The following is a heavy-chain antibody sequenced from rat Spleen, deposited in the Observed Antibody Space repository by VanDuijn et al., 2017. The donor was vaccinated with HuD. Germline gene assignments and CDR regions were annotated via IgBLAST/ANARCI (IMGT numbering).Heavy chain of an antibody. Sequence: EVQLQESGPGLVKPSQSLSLTCSVTDYSITSNYWGWIRKFPGNKMEWIGHISYSGNTNYNPSLKSRISITRDTSKNQFFLQLNSVTTEDTATYYCARLGLYYYDGTFFNYFDYWGQGVMVSVSS. CDR2: ISYSGNT. CDR3: ARLGLYYYDGTFFNYFDY. D-gene: IGHD1-12*02. J-gene: IGHJ2*01. CDR1: DYSITSNY. V-gene: IGHV3-1*01.